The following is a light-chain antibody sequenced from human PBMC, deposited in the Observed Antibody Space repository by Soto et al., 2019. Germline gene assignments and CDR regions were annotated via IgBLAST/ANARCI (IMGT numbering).Light chain of an antibody. CDR3: QQYNTYWT. V-gene: IGKV1-5*01. CDR1: QSISSW. Sequence: DIHMTQSPSTLSASVGDTVTITCRPSQSISSWLAWYQQRPGQAPKLLIYDASSLESGVPSRFSGSGSGTEFTLTISSLQPDDFATYYCQQYNTYWTFGQGTKVDIK. J-gene: IGKJ1*01. CDR2: DAS.